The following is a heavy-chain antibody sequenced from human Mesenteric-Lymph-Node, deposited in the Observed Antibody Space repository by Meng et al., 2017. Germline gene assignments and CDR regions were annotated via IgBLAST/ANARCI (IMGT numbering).Heavy chain of an antibody. CDR2: ISWNSGSI. CDR1: GFTFDDYA. J-gene: IGHJ4*02. V-gene: IGHV3-9*01. D-gene: IGHD3-22*01. CDR3: TTLDDSGYFIH. Sequence: GGSLRLSCAASGFTFDDYAMHWVRQAPGKGLEWVSGISWNSGSIGYADSVKGRFTISRDNTKNSLYLQMNSLRAEDTAVYHCTTLDDSGYFIHWGRGTLVTVSS.